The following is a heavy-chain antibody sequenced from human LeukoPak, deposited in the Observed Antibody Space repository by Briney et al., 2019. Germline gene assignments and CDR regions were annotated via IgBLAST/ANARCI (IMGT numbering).Heavy chain of an antibody. D-gene: IGHD1-26*01. CDR2: MSGSGGST. J-gene: IGHJ4*02. Sequence: PGGSLRLSCAASGFTFSSYEMNWVRQAPGKGLEWVSAMSGSGGSTYYADSVKGRFTISRDNSKNTLYLQMNSLRAEDTAVYYCATDRYSGSYYFDYWGQGTLVTVSS. CDR1: GFTFSSYE. V-gene: IGHV3-23*01. CDR3: ATDRYSGSYYFDY.